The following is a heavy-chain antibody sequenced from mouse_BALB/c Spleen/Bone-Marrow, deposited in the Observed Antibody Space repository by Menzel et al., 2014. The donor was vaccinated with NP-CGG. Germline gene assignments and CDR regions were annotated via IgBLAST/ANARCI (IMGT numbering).Heavy chain of an antibody. CDR2: IYPYNGGT. J-gene: IGHJ3*01. V-gene: IGHV1S29*02. CDR1: GYTFTDYN. CDR3: ARRVITTAAWFAY. D-gene: IGHD1-2*01. Sequence: VHVKQSGPELVKPGASVKISCKASGYTFTDYNMHWVKQSHGKSLEWIGYIYPYNGGTGYNQKFKSKATLTVDNSSSTAYMELRSLTSEDSAVYYCARRVITTAAWFAYWGQGTLVTVSA.